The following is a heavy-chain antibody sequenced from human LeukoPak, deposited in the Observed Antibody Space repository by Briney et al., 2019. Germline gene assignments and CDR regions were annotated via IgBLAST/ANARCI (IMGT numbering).Heavy chain of an antibody. J-gene: IGHJ4*02. CDR3: ARDPVYYYDSSGYPFDY. V-gene: IGHV1-2*06. D-gene: IGHD3-22*01. Sequence: GASVKVSCKASGYTFTGYYMHWVRQAPGQGLEWMGRINPNSGSTNYAQKFQGRVTMTRDTSISTAYMELSRLRSDDTAVYYCARDPVYYYDSSGYPFDYWGQGTLVTVSS. CDR1: GYTFTGYY. CDR2: INPNSGST.